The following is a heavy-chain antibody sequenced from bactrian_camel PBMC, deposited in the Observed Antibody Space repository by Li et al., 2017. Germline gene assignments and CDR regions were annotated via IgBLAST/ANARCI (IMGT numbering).Heavy chain of an antibody. Sequence: DVQLVESGGGLVQPGGSLRLSCAASGFTFSSNAMTWVRQAPGKGLEWVSSINSGGGTYYADSMKGRFTISRDNAKNTLYLQLNSLKTEDTAMYYCAKSDEGAVNWGQGTQVTVS. CDR3: AKSDEGAVN. CDR1: GFTFSSNA. J-gene: IGHJ4*01. CDR2: INSGGGT. V-gene: IGHV3S31*01.